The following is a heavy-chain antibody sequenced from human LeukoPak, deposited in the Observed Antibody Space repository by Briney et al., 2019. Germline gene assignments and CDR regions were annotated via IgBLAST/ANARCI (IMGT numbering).Heavy chain of an antibody. V-gene: IGHV3-30-3*02. CDR2: ISYDGSNK. CDR1: GFTFSSYA. CDR3: AKRMGPSIAAADLDY. J-gene: IGHJ4*02. Sequence: PGGSLRLSCAASGFTFSSYAMHWVRQAPGKGLEWGAVISYDGSNKYYADSVKGRFTISRDNSKNTLYLQMNSLRAEDTAVYYCAKRMGPSIAAADLDYWGQGTLVTVSS. D-gene: IGHD6-13*01.